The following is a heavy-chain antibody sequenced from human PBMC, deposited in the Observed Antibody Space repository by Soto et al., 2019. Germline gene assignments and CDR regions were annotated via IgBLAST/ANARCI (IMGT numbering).Heavy chain of an antibody. CDR2: INAHSGGT. D-gene: IGHD6-6*01. J-gene: IGHJ5*02. CDR3: AKDLTRQLAYWLDP. CDR1: GFSFTGYY. V-gene: IGHV1-2*02. Sequence: ASVKVSCKASGFSFTGYYIHCLRQAPGQGLEWMGWINAHSGGTEYAQKFRGRVTLTRDTSIATAYLTLTSLTSDDTALYYCAKDLTRQLAYWLDPWGQGTQVTVSS.